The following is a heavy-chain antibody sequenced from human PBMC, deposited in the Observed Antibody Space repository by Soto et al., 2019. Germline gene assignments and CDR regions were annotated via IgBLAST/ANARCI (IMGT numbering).Heavy chain of an antibody. CDR1: GSSIKNYY. CDR2: IYDTGST. Sequence: SETLSLTCSVSGSSIKNYYWTWIRQPPGKGLECIGYIYDTGSTSYNPTLKSRVTMSIDTSKSQFSLNLNSVTAEDTAVYYCARGNIIMDAFDFWGKGTMGTVSS. J-gene: IGHJ3*01. V-gene: IGHV4-59*01. CDR3: ARGNIIMDAFDF. D-gene: IGHD1-1*01.